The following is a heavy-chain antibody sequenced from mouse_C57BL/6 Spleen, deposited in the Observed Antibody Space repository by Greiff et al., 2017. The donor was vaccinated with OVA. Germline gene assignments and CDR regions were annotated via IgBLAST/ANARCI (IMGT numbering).Heavy chain of an antibody. CDR1: GFNIKDDY. CDR2: IDPENGDT. V-gene: IGHV14-4*01. J-gene: IGHJ3*01. Sequence: EVQLQQSGAELVRPGASVKLSCTASGFNIKDDYMHWVKQRPEQGLEWIGWIDPENGDTEYASKFQGKATITADTSSNTAYLQLSSLTSEVTAVYYCTRPYYGSSWFAYWGQGTLVTVSA. CDR3: TRPYYGSSWFAY. D-gene: IGHD1-1*01.